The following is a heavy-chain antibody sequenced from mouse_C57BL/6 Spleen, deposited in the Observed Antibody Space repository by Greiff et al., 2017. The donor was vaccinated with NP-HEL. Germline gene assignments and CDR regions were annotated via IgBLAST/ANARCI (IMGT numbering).Heavy chain of an antibody. V-gene: IGHV1-75*01. CDR2: IYPGSGST. CDR3: ARRGTGTEFAY. Sequence: QVQLQQSGPELVKPGASVKLSCKASGYTFTSYDINWVKQRPGQGLEWIGWIYPGSGSTYYNEKFKGKATLTVDKSSSTAYMLLSSLTSEDSAVYFCARRGTGTEFAYWGQGTLVTVSA. J-gene: IGHJ3*01. CDR1: GYTFTSYD. D-gene: IGHD4-1*01.